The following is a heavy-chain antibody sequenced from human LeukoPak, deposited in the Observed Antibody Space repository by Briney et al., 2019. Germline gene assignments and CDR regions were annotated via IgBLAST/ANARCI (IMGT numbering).Heavy chain of an antibody. CDR3: AKGDVRDYGDYVPYLDY. V-gene: IGHV3-23*01. J-gene: IGHJ4*02. D-gene: IGHD4-17*01. CDR2: ISGSGGST. CDR1: GFTFSSYA. Sequence: GGSLRLSCAASGFTFSSYAMSWVRQAPGKGLEWVSAISGSGGSTYYADSVKGRFTISRDNSKNTLYLQMNSLRAEDTAVYYCAKGDVRDYGDYVPYLDYWGQGTLVTVSS.